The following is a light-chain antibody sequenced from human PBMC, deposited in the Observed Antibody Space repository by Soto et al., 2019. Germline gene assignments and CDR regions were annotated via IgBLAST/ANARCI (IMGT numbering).Light chain of an antibody. CDR3: SSYTITHIPVI. CDR1: SSDVGGYNY. Sequence: QSVLTQPASVSGSPGQSITISCTGTSSDVGGYNYVSWYQQHPGEAPKLIIYEVSNRPSGVSNRFSGSKSDNTASLTITGLQAEDEASYYCSSYTITHIPVIFGGGTKVTVL. J-gene: IGLJ2*01. V-gene: IGLV2-14*01. CDR2: EVS.